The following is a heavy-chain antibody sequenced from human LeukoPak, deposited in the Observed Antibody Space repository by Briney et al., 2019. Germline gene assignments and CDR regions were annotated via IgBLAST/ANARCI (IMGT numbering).Heavy chain of an antibody. CDR2: ISGSGGST. CDR1: GFTFSSYA. J-gene: IGHJ4*02. V-gene: IGHV3-23*01. CDR3: AKVKQWLGKGFDY. D-gene: IGHD6-19*01. Sequence: GGSLRLSCAASGFTFSSYAMSWVRQAPEKGLEWVSAISGSGGSTYYADSVKGRFTISRDNSKNTLYLQMNSLGAEDTAVYYCAKVKQWLGKGFDYWGQGTLVTVSS.